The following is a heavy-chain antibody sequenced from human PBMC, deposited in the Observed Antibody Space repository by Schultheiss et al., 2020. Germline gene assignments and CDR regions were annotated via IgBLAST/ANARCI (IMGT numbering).Heavy chain of an antibody. V-gene: IGHV4-39*01. J-gene: IGHJ5*02. CDR2: IYYSGST. CDR3: ARHTVVPAAMGNWFDP. D-gene: IGHD2-2*01. Sequence: SQTLSLTCTVSGGSIRSSSYYWGWIRQPPGKGLEWIGSIYYSGSTYYNPSLKSRVTISVDTSKNQFSLKLSSVTAADTAVYYCARHTVVPAAMGNWFDPWGQGTLVTVSS. CDR1: GGSIRSSSYY.